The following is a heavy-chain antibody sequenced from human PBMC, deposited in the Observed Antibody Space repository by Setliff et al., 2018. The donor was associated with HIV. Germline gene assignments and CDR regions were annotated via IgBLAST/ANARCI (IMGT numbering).Heavy chain of an antibody. CDR1: GASISSYY. Sequence: PSETLSLTCNVSGASISSYYWSWIRQPPGKGLEWIGDIYYRGGTNYNPSLKSRLTISVDAAKNRFSLKLSSVTTADTAVYYCARATATWLVDNWGQGTLVTVSS. V-gene: IGHV4-59*01. CDR2: IYYRGGT. J-gene: IGHJ4*02. CDR3: ARATATWLVDN. D-gene: IGHD2-15*01.